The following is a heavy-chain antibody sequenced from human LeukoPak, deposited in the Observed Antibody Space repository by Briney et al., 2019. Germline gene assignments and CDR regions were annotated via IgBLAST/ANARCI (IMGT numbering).Heavy chain of an antibody. J-gene: IGHJ4*02. Sequence: GGSLRLSCAASGFTFSNYAMNWVRQARGRGLEWASAINPSGDSTYYADSVKGRFTISRDNSKNTLYLQMNSLRAEDTAVYFCAKAGTHSYFDDWGQGTLVTVSA. V-gene: IGHV3-23*01. D-gene: IGHD6-19*01. CDR1: GFTFSNYA. CDR3: AKAGTHSYFDD. CDR2: INPSGDST.